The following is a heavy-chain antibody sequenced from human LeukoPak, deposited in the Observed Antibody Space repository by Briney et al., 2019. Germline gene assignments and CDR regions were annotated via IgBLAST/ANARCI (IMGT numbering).Heavy chain of an antibody. Sequence: PSETLSLTCAVYGGSFSDYFWGWIRQPPGKGLEWIGEINHSGRTYYKPTLKSRVTISVDTSKNQLSLNLSSVTAADTAVYYCARDVVVVPATIHYGMDVWGQGTTVTVSS. CDR3: ARDVVVVPATIHYGMDV. CDR1: GGSFSDYF. CDR2: INHSGRT. D-gene: IGHD2-2*01. J-gene: IGHJ6*02. V-gene: IGHV4-34*01.